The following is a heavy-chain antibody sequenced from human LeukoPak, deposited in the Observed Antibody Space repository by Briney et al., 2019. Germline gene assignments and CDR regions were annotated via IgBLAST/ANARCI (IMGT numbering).Heavy chain of an antibody. CDR2: ISSSSSYI. V-gene: IGHV3-21*01. CDR3: ARDGGIAARRYFDY. CDR1: GFTFSSYS. Sequence: GGSLRLSCAASGFTFSSYSMNWVRQAPGKGREGVSSISSSSSYIYYADSVKGRFTISRDNAKNSLYLQMNSLRAEDTAVYYCARDGGIAARRYFDYWGQGTLVTVSS. D-gene: IGHD6-6*01. J-gene: IGHJ4*02.